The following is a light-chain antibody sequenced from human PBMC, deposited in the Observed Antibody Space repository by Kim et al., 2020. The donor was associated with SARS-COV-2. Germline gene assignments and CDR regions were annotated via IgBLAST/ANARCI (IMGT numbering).Light chain of an antibody. CDR1: SPNNGSNY. V-gene: IGLV1-47*01. J-gene: IGLJ3*02. Sequence: GQGVTSSCAGSSPNNGSNYVFWNQQFPGTAPKLLIYRKIQRPSGVPDRVSGSKSGPSASLAISGLRSEDEGEYYCATWDDSLSGPVFGGGTQLTVL. CDR3: ATWDDSLSGPV. CDR2: RKI.